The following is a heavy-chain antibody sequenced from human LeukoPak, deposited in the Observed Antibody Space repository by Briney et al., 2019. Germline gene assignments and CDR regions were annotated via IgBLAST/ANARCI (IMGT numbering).Heavy chain of an antibody. V-gene: IGHV3-30-3*01. Sequence: GRSLRLSCAASGFTFSSYAMHWVRQAPGKGLEWVAVISYDGSNKYYADSVKGRFTISRDNSKNTLYLQMNSLRAEDTAVYYCARSPTEPWGYWGQGTLVTVSS. CDR1: GFTFSSYA. CDR3: ARSPTEPWGY. CDR2: ISYDGSNK. J-gene: IGHJ4*02. D-gene: IGHD1-14*01.